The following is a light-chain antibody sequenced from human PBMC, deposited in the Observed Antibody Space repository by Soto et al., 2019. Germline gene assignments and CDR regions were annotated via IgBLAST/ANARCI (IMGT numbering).Light chain of an antibody. Sequence: QSVLTQPPSVSGAPGQRITISCSGTYPSIDVHWYQQRPGTPPKLLIYGTKNRPSGVPDRFSASKSDTSASLAITGLQPEDEAFYYCQTYDNDLNALFGGGTKLTVL. J-gene: IGLJ2*01. V-gene: IGLV1-40*01. CDR1: YPSID. CDR2: GTK. CDR3: QTYDNDLNAL.